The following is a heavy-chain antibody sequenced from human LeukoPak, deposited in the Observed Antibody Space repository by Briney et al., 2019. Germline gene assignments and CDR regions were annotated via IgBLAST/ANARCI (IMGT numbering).Heavy chain of an antibody. V-gene: IGHV1-2*02. Sequence: GSVKVSCKASGYTFTGYYMHWVRQAPGQGLEWMGWINPNSGGTNYAQKFQGRVTMTRDTSISTAYMELSRLRSDDTAVYYCARDRRVGYCSSTSCLNWFDPWGQGTLVTVSS. J-gene: IGHJ5*02. D-gene: IGHD2-2*01. CDR2: INPNSGGT. CDR1: GYTFTGYY. CDR3: ARDRRVGYCSSTSCLNWFDP.